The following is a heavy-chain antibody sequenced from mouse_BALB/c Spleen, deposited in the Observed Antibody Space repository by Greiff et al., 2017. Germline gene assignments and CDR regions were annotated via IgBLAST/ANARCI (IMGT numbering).Heavy chain of an antibody. D-gene: IGHD2-4*01. V-gene: IGHV5-6-4*01. J-gene: IGHJ3*01. CDR1: GFTFSSYT. CDR2: ISSGGSYT. Sequence: EVKLVESGGGLVKPGGSLKLSCAASGFTFSSYTMSWVRQTPEKRLEWVATISSGGSYTYYPDSVKGRFTISRDNAKNTLYLQMSSLKSEDTAMYYCTRDDYDGTPFAYWGQGTLVTVSA. CDR3: TRDDYDGTPFAY.